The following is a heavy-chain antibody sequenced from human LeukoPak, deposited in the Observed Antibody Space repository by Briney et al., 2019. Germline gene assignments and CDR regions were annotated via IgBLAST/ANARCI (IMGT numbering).Heavy chain of an antibody. V-gene: IGHV3-7*03. Sequence: GGSLRLSCAASGFTFSSYAMHWVRQAPGKGLEWVANIKQDGSEKYYVASVKGRFTISRDNAKNTLYLQMNSLRAEDTAVYYCAKVTEIGYNYWGQGTLVTVSS. CDR3: AKVTEIGYNY. D-gene: IGHD4-23*01. CDR1: GFTFSSYA. CDR2: IKQDGSEK. J-gene: IGHJ4*02.